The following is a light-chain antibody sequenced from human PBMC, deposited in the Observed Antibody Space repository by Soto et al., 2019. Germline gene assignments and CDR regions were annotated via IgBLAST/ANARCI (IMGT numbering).Light chain of an antibody. V-gene: IGKV3-11*01. CDR2: DAS. J-gene: IGKJ4*01. Sequence: EIVLTQSPATLSLSPGERATLSCRASQSVSSYLAWYQQKPGQAPRLLIYDASNRATGIPARFSGSGSGTDFTLTISSLEPKDFAVYYFQQRSNWPPLTFGGGTKVEIK. CDR1: QSVSSY. CDR3: QQRSNWPPLT.